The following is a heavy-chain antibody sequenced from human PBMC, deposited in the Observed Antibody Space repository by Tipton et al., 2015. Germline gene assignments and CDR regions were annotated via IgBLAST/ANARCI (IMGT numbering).Heavy chain of an antibody. D-gene: IGHD3-10*01. Sequence: RSLRLSCAASGFTFDDYAMHWVRQAPGKGLEWVSGISWNSGSIGYADSVKGRFTISRDNAKNSLYLQMNSLRPEDTALYYCAKDPSFYGSGTDWGQGTLVTVSS. CDR2: ISWNSGSI. J-gene: IGHJ4*02. V-gene: IGHV3-9*01. CDR1: GFTFDDYA. CDR3: AKDPSFYGSGTD.